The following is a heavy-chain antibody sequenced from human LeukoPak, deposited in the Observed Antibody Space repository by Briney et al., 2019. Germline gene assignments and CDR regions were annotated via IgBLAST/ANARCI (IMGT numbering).Heavy chain of an antibody. V-gene: IGHV3-23*01. CDR2: ISGSGGST. CDR1: GFSPSDSY. J-gene: IGHJ6*03. D-gene: IGHD3-22*01. CDR3: AKVLDYYDSSGYYGAYYYYMDV. Sequence: GGSLRLSCAVSGFSPSDSYMTWIRQAPGKGLEWVSAISGSGGSTYYADSVKGRFTISRDNSKNTLYLQMNSLRAEDTAVYYCAKVLDYYDSSGYYGAYYYYMDVWGKGTTVTISS.